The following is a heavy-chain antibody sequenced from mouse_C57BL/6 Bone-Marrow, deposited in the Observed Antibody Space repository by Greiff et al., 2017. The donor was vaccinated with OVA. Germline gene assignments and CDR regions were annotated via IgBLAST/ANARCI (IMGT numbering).Heavy chain of an antibody. Sequence: EVKVEESGGGLVKPGGSLKLSCAASGFTFSSYAMSWVRQTPEKRLEWVATISDGGSYTYYPDNVKGRFTISRDNAKNNLYLQMSHLKSEDTAMYYCARERWLLRFAYWGQGTLVTVSA. V-gene: IGHV5-4*01. CDR1: GFTFSSYA. D-gene: IGHD2-3*01. CDR3: ARERWLLRFAY. CDR2: ISDGGSYT. J-gene: IGHJ3*01.